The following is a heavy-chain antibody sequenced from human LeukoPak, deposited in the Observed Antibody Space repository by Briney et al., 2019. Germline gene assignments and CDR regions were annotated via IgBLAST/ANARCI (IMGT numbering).Heavy chain of an antibody. J-gene: IGHJ4*02. CDR1: GFTFSSYG. CDR3: AKDVTEARRYFDY. V-gene: IGHV3-30*18. Sequence: GGSLRLSCAASGFTFSSYGMHWVRQAPGKGLEWVAVISYDGSNKYYADSVKGRFTISRDNSKNTLYLQMNSLRAEDTAVYNCAKDVTEARRYFDYWGQGTLVTVSS. D-gene: IGHD3-9*01. CDR2: ISYDGSNK.